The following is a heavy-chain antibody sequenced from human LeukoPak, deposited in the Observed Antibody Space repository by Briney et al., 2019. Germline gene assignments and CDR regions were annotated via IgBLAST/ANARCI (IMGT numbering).Heavy chain of an antibody. J-gene: IGHJ6*02. CDR2: IYYSGST. V-gene: IGHV4-39*07. CDR3: AGGLDYGDYVGGMDV. Sequence: SETLSLTCTVSGGSISSSSYYWGWIRQPPGKGLEWIGSIYYSGSTYYNPSLKSRVTISVDTSKNQFSLKLSSVTAADTAVYYCAGGLDYGDYVGGMDVWGQGTTVTVSS. D-gene: IGHD4-17*01. CDR1: GGSISSSSYY.